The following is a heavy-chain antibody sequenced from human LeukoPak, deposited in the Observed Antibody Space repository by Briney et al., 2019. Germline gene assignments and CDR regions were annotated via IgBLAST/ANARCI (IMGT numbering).Heavy chain of an antibody. D-gene: IGHD3-9*01. Sequence: GGSLRLSCAASGFTFSSYSMNWLRQAPGKGREWVSSISSSSSYIYYADSVKGRFTISRDNAKNSLYLQMNSLRAEDTAVYYCARMDYDILTGYYPGYYFDYWGQGTLVTVSS. CDR3: ARMDYDILTGYYPGYYFDY. CDR2: ISSSSSYI. CDR1: GFTFSSYS. V-gene: IGHV3-21*01. J-gene: IGHJ4*02.